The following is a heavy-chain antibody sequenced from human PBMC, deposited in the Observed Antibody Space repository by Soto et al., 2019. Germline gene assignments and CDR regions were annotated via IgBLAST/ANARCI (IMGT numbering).Heavy chain of an antibody. V-gene: IGHV1-69*06. D-gene: IGHD5-12*01. CDR2: IIPIFGTA. Sequence: SVKVSCKASGGTFSSYAISWVRQAPGQGLEWMGGIIPIFGTANYAQKFQGRVTITADKSTSTAYMELSSLRSEDTAVYYCARDSPIVEMATIQDYYYGMDVWGQGTTVTVSS. J-gene: IGHJ6*02. CDR3: ARDSPIVEMATIQDYYYGMDV. CDR1: GGTFSSYA.